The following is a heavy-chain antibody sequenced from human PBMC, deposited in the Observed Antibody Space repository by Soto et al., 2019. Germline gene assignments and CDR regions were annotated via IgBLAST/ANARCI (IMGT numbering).Heavy chain of an antibody. CDR3: ARAKLRETHFDY. CDR1: GGTFSSDA. J-gene: IGHJ4*02. Sequence: SVKVSCKASGGTFSSDAISWVRQAPGQGLEWMGGIIPIFGTANYAQKFQGRVTITADESTSTAYMELSSLRSEDTAVYYCARAKLRETHFDYGGQGTLVTVSS. D-gene: IGHD6-6*01. CDR2: IIPIFGTA. V-gene: IGHV1-69*13.